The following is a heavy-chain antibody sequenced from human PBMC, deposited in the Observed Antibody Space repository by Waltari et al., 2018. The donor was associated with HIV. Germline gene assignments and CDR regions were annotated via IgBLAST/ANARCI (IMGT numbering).Heavy chain of an antibody. V-gene: IGHV3-7*01. CDR1: GFVVSDDW. Sequence: EVQLIQSAGGRVRRGGSLRLPCAASGFVVSDDWGTWVRQAAGDGVEWGASIEEDGSETHHMYSVNGRVTISRDDANNSIHLDMTNMGASGTAVYFWARESEWLYSAFIDLWGRGSLVTVSS. CDR3: ARESEWLYSAFIDL. J-gene: IGHJ4*02. D-gene: IGHD6-19*01. CDR2: IEEDGSET.